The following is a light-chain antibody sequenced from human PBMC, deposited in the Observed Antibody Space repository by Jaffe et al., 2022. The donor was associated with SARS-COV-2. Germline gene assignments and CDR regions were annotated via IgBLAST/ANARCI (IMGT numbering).Light chain of an antibody. V-gene: IGLV3-10*01. CDR2: EDS. CDR3: YSTDSSGNRRGV. Sequence: SYELTQPPSVSVSPGQTARITCSGDSLPKNYVYWYQQKTGQAPVLVIYEDSKRPSGIPERFSGSNSGTMATLTISGAQVEDEADYYCYSTDSSGNRRGVFGGGTKLTVL. CDR1: SLPKNY. J-gene: IGLJ3*02.